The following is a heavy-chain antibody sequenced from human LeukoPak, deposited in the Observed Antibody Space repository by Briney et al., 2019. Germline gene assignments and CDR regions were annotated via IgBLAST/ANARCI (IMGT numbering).Heavy chain of an antibody. D-gene: IGHD5-18*01. CDR1: GFTFSTFA. J-gene: IGHJ4*02. CDR2: ISGSGGST. CDR3: AKPILGNTAMVRYFDY. V-gene: IGHV3-23*01. Sequence: GGSLRLSCAASGFTFSTFAMSWVRQAPGKGLEWVSAISGSGGSTYYAGSVKGRFTISRDNSKNTLYLQMNSLRAEDTAVYYCAKPILGNTAMVRYFDYWGQGTLVTVSS.